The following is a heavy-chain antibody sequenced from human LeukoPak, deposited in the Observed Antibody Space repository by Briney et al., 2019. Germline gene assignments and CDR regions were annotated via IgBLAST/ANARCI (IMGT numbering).Heavy chain of an antibody. Sequence: SETLSLTCTVSGGSVSSSNYYWGWIRQPPGKGLEWVGSIYYSGSTYYNPSLKSRVTISVDTSKNQFSLKLSSVTAADTAVYYCARAKWGSSGFLGEFDPWGQGTLVTVSS. J-gene: IGHJ5*02. CDR1: GGSVSSSNYY. D-gene: IGHD6-19*01. V-gene: IGHV4-39*01. CDR3: ARAKWGSSGFLGEFDP. CDR2: IYYSGST.